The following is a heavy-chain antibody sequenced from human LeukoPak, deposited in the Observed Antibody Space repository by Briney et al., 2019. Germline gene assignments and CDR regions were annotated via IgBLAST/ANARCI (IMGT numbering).Heavy chain of an antibody. CDR3: ARVEVPAAIDYYYYYYMDV. CDR1: GFTVSSNY. CDR2: IYSGGST. Sequence: PGGSLRLSCAASGFTVSSNYMRWVRQAPGKGLEWVSVIYSGGSTYYADSVKGRFTISRDNSKNTLYLQMNSLRAEDTAVYYCARVEVPAAIDYYYYYYMDVWGKGTTVTVSS. V-gene: IGHV3-53*01. D-gene: IGHD2-2*02. J-gene: IGHJ6*03.